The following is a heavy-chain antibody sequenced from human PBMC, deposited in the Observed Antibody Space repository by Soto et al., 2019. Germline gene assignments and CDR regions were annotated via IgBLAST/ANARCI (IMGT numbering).Heavy chain of an antibody. Sequence: EVQLLESGGGLVQPGGSLRLSCAGSGYTHTFNTYAMSWVRQAPGKGLEWVAGISPTGGSTYYADSVKGRFTNXXNNSXXXXXXXXXXXXXXXXXXYXCAKVKRGIVPIIGGGFDSWGRGALVTVXS. CDR2: ISPTGGST. V-gene: IGHV3-23*01. CDR3: AKVKRGIVPIIGGGFDS. J-gene: IGHJ4*02. D-gene: IGHD1-26*01. CDR1: GYTHTFNTYA.